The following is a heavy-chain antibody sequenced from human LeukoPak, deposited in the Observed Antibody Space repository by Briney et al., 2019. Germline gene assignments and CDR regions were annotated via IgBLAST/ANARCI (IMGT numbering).Heavy chain of an antibody. V-gene: IGHV4-59*01. CDR2: IYYSGST. CDR3: AMVQLGSFDY. J-gene: IGHJ4*02. CDR1: GGSISSYY. Sequence: PSETLPLTCTVSGGSISSYYWSWIRQPPGKGLEWIGYIYYSGSTNYNPSLKSRVTISVDTSKNQFSLKLSSVTAADTAVYYCAMVQLGSFDYWGQGTLVTVSS. D-gene: IGHD6-6*01.